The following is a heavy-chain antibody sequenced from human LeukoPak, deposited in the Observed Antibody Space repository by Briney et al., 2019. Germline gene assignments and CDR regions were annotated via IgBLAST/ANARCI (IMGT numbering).Heavy chain of an antibody. CDR3: AREGDGGNFHFDY. CDR1: GFSFSSYA. V-gene: IGHV3-30*04. CDR2: ISYDGSNK. D-gene: IGHD4-23*01. J-gene: IGHJ4*02. Sequence: GGSLRLSCAASGFSFSSYAMHWVRQAPGKGLEWVALISYDGSNKKYADSVKGRFTISRDNAKNSLYLQMNSLRTEDTAVYYCAREGDGGNFHFDYWGQGILVTVSS.